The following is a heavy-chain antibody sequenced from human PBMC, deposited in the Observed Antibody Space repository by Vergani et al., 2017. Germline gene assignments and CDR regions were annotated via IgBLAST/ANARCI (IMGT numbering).Heavy chain of an antibody. V-gene: IGHV4-61*02. J-gene: IGHJ5*02. CDR3: ARLSGYCSSTSCYGWFDP. D-gene: IGHD2-2*03. Sequence: QLQLQESGPGLVKPSQTLSLTCTVSGGSISSGSYYWSWIRQPAGKGLEWIGRIYTSGSTNYNPSLKSRVTISVDTSKNQFSLKLSSVTAADTAVYYCARLSGYCSSTSCYGWFDPWGQGTLVTVSS. CDR2: IYTSGST. CDR1: GGSISSGSYY.